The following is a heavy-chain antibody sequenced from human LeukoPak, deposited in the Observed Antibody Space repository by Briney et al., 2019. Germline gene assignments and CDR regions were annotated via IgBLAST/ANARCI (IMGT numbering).Heavy chain of an antibody. CDR3: TRGVPPDLRFFAGFLSYSFAY. V-gene: IGHV3-49*04. CDR1: GFTFGDYA. D-gene: IGHD3-3*01. J-gene: IGHJ4*02. Sequence: GGSLRLSCTASGFTFGDYAMSWVRQAPGKGLEWVGFIRSKAYGGTTEYAASVKGRFTISRDDSKSIAYLQMNSLKTEDTAVYFFTRGVPPDLRFFAGFLSYSFAYGGQGPRVPFSS. CDR2: IRSKAYGGTT.